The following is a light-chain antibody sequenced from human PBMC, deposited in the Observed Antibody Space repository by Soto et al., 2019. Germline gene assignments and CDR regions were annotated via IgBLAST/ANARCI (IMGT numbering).Light chain of an antibody. V-gene: IGLV2-14*01. CDR2: EVS. J-gene: IGLJ1*01. CDR3: SSYTSSSLDV. Sequence: QSVLTQPASVSGSPGQSITISCTGTRSDVGGYNYVSWYQQHPGKAPKLMMYEVSNRPSGVSNRFSGSKSGNTASLTISGLQAEDEADYYCSSYTSSSLDVFGTGTKLTVL. CDR1: RSDVGGYNY.